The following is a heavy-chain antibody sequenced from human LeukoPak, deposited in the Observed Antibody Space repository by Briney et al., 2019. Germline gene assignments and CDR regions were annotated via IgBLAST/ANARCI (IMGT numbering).Heavy chain of an antibody. Sequence: GGSLRLSCAASGFTFSRYWMHWVRQAPGKGLVWGSRIESDGTTTTYADSVKGRFTISRDNAKNTLYLQMNSLRAEDTAVYYCTRGQSSGYSSGDYWGQGTLVTVSS. V-gene: IGHV3-74*01. CDR3: TRGQSSGYSSGDY. CDR2: IESDGTTT. CDR1: GFTFSRYW. J-gene: IGHJ4*02. D-gene: IGHD3-22*01.